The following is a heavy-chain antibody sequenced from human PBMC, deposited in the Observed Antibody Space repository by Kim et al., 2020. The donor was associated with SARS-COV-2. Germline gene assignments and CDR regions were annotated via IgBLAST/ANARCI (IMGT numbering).Heavy chain of an antibody. D-gene: IGHD1-1*01. CDR3: ARTRYRLQRDGMDV. J-gene: IGHJ6*02. Sequence: SETLSLTCAVYGGSFSGYYWSWIRQPPGKGLEWIGEINHSGSTNYNPSLKSRVTISVDTSKNQFSLKLSSVTAADTAVYYCARTRYRLQRDGMDVWGQGTTVTVSS. CDR1: GGSFSGYY. V-gene: IGHV4-34*01. CDR2: INHSGST.